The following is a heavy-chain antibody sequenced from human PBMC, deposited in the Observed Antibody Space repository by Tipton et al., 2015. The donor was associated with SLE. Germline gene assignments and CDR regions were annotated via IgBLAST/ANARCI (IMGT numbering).Heavy chain of an antibody. V-gene: IGHV3-74*01. CDR1: GFTVSSNY. Sequence: GSLRLSCAASGFTVSSNYMSWFRQAPGKGLVWVSRISRDGSNTYYADSVEGRFTISRDNAKNTLYLQMHSLRVDDTAVYYCGRGVYSEGSVGMDVWGQGTTVTVSS. J-gene: IGHJ6*02. D-gene: IGHD3-22*01. CDR2: ISRDGSNT. CDR3: GRGVYSEGSVGMDV.